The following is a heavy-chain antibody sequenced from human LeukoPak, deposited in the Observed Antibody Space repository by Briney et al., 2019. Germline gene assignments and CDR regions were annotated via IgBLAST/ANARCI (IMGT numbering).Heavy chain of an antibody. CDR3: ARGRTLGYCSGGSCYVRWFGP. CDR2: IYYSGST. CDR1: GGSISSYY. J-gene: IGHJ5*02. D-gene: IGHD2-15*01. V-gene: IGHV4-59*12. Sequence: PSETLSLTCTVSGGSISSYYWGWTRQPPGKGLEWIGYIYYSGSTNYNPSLKSRVTISVDTSKNQFSLKLSSVTAADTAVYYCARGRTLGYCSGGSCYVRWFGPWGQGTLVTVSS.